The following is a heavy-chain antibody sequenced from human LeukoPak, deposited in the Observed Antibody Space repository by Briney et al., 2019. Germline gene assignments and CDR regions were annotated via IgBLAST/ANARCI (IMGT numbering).Heavy chain of an antibody. J-gene: IGHJ2*01. CDR3: ARHDSSSWYQWYFDL. D-gene: IGHD6-13*01. Sequence: SETLSLTCTVSGGSISSYYWSWIRQPPGKGLEWIGYIYYSGSTNYNPSLKSRVTISVDTSKSQFSLKLSSVTAADTAVYYCARHDSSSWYQWYFDLWGRGTLVTVSS. CDR1: GGSISSYY. V-gene: IGHV4-59*08. CDR2: IYYSGST.